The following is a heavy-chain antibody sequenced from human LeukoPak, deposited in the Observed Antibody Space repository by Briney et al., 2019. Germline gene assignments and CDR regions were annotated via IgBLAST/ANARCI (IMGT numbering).Heavy chain of an antibody. V-gene: IGHV3-23*01. CDR1: GFTFSSYA. CDR2: ISGSGGST. J-gene: IGHJ4*02. D-gene: IGHD5-18*01. Sequence: GGTLRLSCAASGFTFSSYAMSWVRQAPGKGLEWVSAISGSGGSTYYADSVKGRFTISRDNSKNTLYLQMNSLRAEDTAVYYCAKVGYSYGYPPDYWGQGTLVTVSS. CDR3: AKVGYSYGYPPDY.